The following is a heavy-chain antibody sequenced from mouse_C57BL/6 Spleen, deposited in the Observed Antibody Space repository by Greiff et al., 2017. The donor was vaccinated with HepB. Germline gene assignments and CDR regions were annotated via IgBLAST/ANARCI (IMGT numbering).Heavy chain of an antibody. J-gene: IGHJ1*03. V-gene: IGHV1-7*01. D-gene: IGHD4-1*01. CDR1: GYTFTSYW. Sequence: QVQLQQSGAELAKPGASVKLSCKASGYTFTSYWMHWVNQRPGQGLEWIGYINPSSGYTKYNQKFKDKATLTADKSSSTAYMQLSSLTYEDSAVYYCARSHWDRYFDVWGTGTTVTVSS. CDR2: INPSSGYT. CDR3: ARSHWDRYFDV.